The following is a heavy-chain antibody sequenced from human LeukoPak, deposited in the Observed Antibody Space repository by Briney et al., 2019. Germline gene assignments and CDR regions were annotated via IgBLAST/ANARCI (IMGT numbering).Heavy chain of an antibody. CDR2: IYYSGST. D-gene: IGHD6-19*01. V-gene: IGHV4-59*08. J-gene: IGHJ4*02. CDR3: ARYSSGWNIRY. Sequence: NPSETLSLTCTVSGGSISSYYWSWIRQPPGKGLEWIGYIYYSGSTNYNPSLKSRVTISVDTSKNQFSLKLSSVTAADTAVYYCARYSSGWNIRYWGQGTLVTVSS. CDR1: GGSISSYY.